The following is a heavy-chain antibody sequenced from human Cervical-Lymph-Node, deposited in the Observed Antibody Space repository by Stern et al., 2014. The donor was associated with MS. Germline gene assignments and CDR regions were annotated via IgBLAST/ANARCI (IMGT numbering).Heavy chain of an antibody. D-gene: IGHD6-19*01. CDR1: GDPSKNDP. CDR3: ARQDAVAGLDY. Sequence: QVQLVESGAEVKKPGSSVKVSCKSSGDPSKNDPISWVRQAPGQGLEWMGGIIHILVTTNDAQKVQGRMTITADGSTGTVYMESSSLRSEDTAVYYCARQDAVAGLDYWGQGTLVTVSS. CDR2: IIHILVTT. J-gene: IGHJ4*02. V-gene: IGHV1-69*01.